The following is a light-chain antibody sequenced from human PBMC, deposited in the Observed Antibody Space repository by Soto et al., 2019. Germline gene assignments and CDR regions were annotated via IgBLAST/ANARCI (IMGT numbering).Light chain of an antibody. Sequence: EVVMTQSPATLSVSPGERATLSCRASQYISKFLAWYQQRPGQAPRLLIYDASTRATGIPDRFSGSGSGTEFTLTISSLQPDDFATYYCQQYNGLITFGQGTRLEIK. CDR1: QYISKF. J-gene: IGKJ5*01. CDR3: QQYNGLIT. CDR2: DAS. V-gene: IGKV3-15*01.